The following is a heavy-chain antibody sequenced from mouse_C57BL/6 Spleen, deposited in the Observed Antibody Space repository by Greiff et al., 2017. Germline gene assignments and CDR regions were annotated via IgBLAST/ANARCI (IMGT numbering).Heavy chain of an antibody. Sequence: EVKLVEPGGGFVKPGGSLKLSCAASGFTFSSYAMSWVRQTPEKRLEWVATISDGGSYTNYQENVKGRVTISGDNATNNVYLQMSHLKSEDTAMYYCASRYDGAMDYWGQGTLVTVSA. CDR3: ASRYDGAMDY. D-gene: IGHD2-12*01. V-gene: IGHV5-4*03. CDR1: GFTFSSYA. CDR2: ISDGGSYT. J-gene: IGHJ4*01.